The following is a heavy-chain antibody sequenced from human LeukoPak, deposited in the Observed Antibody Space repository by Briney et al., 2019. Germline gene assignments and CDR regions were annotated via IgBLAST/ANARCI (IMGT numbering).Heavy chain of an antibody. V-gene: IGHV1-18*01. J-gene: IGHJ5*02. CDR3: ARGPRGYSGYDSSWFDP. Sequence: ASVKVSCKASGYTFTSYGISWVRQAPGQGLEWMGWISAYNGNTNYAQKLQGRVTMTTDTSTSTAYMELRSLRSDDTAVYYCARGPRGYSGYDSSWFDPWGQGTLVTVSS. D-gene: IGHD5-12*01. CDR2: ISAYNGNT. CDR1: GYTFTSYG.